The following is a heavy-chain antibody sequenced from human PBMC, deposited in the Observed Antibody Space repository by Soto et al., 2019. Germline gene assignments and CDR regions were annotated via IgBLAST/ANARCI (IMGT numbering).Heavy chain of an antibody. CDR2: IIPLFGKA. J-gene: IGHJ4*02. D-gene: IGHD3-22*01. Sequence: QVQLVQSGAEVKKPGSSVKVSCKASGGTFSRYAISWVRQAPGQGLEWMGGIIPLFGKANYAQKFQGRVTIPADESTSTAYMELSSLRSEDTAVYYCARDGTLYDSSGYYYLYWGQGTLVTVSS. CDR1: GGTFSRYA. CDR3: ARDGTLYDSSGYYYLY. V-gene: IGHV1-69*01.